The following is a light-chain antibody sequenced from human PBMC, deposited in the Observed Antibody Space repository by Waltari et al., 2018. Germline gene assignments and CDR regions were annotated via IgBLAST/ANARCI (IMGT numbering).Light chain of an antibody. J-gene: IGKJ4*01. V-gene: IGKV3-11*01. CDR2: DAS. CDR1: RSISTY. CDR3: HQRTDWLT. Sequence: EIVLTQSPASLSLSPGERATLSCRASRSISTYLAWYQQKPGQAPRLLIYDASNRATGVPYRFSGSGSGTDFTLTISSLEPEDFAVYYCHQRTDWLTFGGGTQVEIK.